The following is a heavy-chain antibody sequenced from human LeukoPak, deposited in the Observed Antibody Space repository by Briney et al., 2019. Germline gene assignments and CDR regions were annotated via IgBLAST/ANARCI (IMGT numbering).Heavy chain of an antibody. J-gene: IGHJ6*03. Sequence: SETLSLTCTVSGGSISSSSYYWGWLRQPPGKGLEWIGSIYYSGSTYDNPSLKSRVTISVDTSKTQFSLKLSSVTAADTAVYYCARGFTSITMVRGYYYYYMDVWGKGTMVTVSS. CDR2: IYYSGST. V-gene: IGHV4-39*07. CDR1: GGSISSSSYY. D-gene: IGHD3-10*01. CDR3: ARGFTSITMVRGYYYYYMDV.